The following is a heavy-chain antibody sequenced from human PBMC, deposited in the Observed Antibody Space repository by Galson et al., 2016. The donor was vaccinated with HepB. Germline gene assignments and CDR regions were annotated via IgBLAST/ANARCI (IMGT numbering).Heavy chain of an antibody. J-gene: IGHJ4*02. CDR1: GFTFSSYV. D-gene: IGHD1-26*01. Sequence: SLRLSCAASGFTFSSYVIHWVRQAPGKGLEWVAFISYDGSNKNYADSVKGRFTISRDNSKNTLYLQINSLRPEDTAVYYCASDAVGAAQLGSWGQGTLVTVSS. V-gene: IGHV3-30*04. CDR3: ASDAVGAAQLGS. CDR2: ISYDGSNK.